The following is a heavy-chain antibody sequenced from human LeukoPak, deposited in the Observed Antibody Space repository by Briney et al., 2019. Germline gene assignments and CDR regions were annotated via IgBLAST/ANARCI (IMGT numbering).Heavy chain of an antibody. D-gene: IGHD3-10*01. CDR1: GGSISSSSYY. V-gene: IGHV4-39*01. Sequence: SETLSLTCTVSGGSISSSSYYWGWIRQPPGKGLEWIGGIYYSGSTYYNPSLKSRVTISVDTSKNQFSLKLSSVTAADTAVYYCAETPMVRGVIRYWGQGTLVTVSS. J-gene: IGHJ4*02. CDR2: IYYSGST. CDR3: AETPMVRGVIRY.